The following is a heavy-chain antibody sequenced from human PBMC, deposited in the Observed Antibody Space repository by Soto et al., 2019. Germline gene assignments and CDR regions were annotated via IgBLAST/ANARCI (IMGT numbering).Heavy chain of an antibody. J-gene: IGHJ4*02. CDR1: GGSISTYY. CDR3: ARGKEAAAGPGRFDE. CDR2: IHYSGRT. V-gene: IGHV4-59*01. D-gene: IGHD6-13*01. Sequence: SETLSLTCTVSGGSISTYYWSWIRQSPGKGLEWIGYIHYSGRTNHNPSLKSRVTISVDTSKNQFSLNLSSVTAADTAVYYCARGKEAAAGPGRFDEWGQGTLVTVSS.